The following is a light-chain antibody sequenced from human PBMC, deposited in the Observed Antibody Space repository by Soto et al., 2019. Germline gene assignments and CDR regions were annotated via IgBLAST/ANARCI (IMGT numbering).Light chain of an antibody. Sequence: QSVLTQPPSASGTPGPRVTISCSGSSSNIGSNYVYWYQQLPGTAPKLLIYRNNQRPSGVPDRFSGSKSGTSASLAISGLRSEDEADYYCAAWDDSLSGPVFGGGTQLTVL. CDR2: RNN. V-gene: IGLV1-47*01. CDR3: AAWDDSLSGPV. J-gene: IGLJ7*01. CDR1: SSNIGSNY.